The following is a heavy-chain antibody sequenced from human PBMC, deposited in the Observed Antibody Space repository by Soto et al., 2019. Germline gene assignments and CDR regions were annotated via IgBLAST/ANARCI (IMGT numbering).Heavy chain of an antibody. CDR3: ARVFDNALDY. CDR2: IYSDGST. V-gene: IGHV3-66*01. Sequence: PGGSLRLSCAASGFTVSSNYMTWVRQAPGKGLEWVSVIYSDGSTYYPDSVRARFSISRDNSKNTLYLQMNSLRAEDTAVYYCARVFDNALDYWGQGTLVTVSS. CDR1: GFTVSSNY. J-gene: IGHJ4*02. D-gene: IGHD2-2*01.